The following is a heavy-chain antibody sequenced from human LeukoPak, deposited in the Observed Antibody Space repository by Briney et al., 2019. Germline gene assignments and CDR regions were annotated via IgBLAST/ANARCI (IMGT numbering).Heavy chain of an antibody. Sequence: GGSLTLSCTASGFTFGDYAMIWVRQAQGKGLEWVGFIRSKAYCGTTEYAASVKSRFTISRDDSNSIAYLQKNSLRTDDTAVYYCTRGRGSNYYYYYYMDAWGKGTTVTVSS. D-gene: IGHD3-10*01. CDR1: GFTFGDYA. CDR3: TRGRGSNYYYYYYMDA. V-gene: IGHV3-49*04. J-gene: IGHJ6*03. CDR2: IRSKAYCGTT.